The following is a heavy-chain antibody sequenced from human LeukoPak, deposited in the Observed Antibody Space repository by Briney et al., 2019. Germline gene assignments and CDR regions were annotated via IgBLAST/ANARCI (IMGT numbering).Heavy chain of an antibody. V-gene: IGHV1-8*03. Sequence: ASVKVSCKASGYTFTSYDINWVRQATGQGLEWMGWMNPNSGNTGYAQKFQGRVTITRNTSISTAYMELSSLRSEDTAVYYCARETVEGQLVLEWAFDIWGQGTMVTVSS. CDR2: MNPNSGNT. D-gene: IGHD6-6*01. CDR1: GYTFTSYD. J-gene: IGHJ3*02. CDR3: ARETVEGQLVLEWAFDI.